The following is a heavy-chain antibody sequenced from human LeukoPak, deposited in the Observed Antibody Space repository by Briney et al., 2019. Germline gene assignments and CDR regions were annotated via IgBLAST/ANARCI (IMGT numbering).Heavy chain of an antibody. J-gene: IGHJ4*02. CDR3: AKDGYSYGDSTGYFDY. D-gene: IGHD5-18*01. V-gene: IGHV3-23*01. Sequence: GGSLRLSCAASGFTFSSYAMNWVRQAPGKGLEWVSAISGSGGSTYYADSVKGRFTISRDNSKNTLYLPLNSLRAEDTAVYYCAKDGYSYGDSTGYFDYWGQGTLVTVSS. CDR2: ISGSGGST. CDR1: GFTFSSYA.